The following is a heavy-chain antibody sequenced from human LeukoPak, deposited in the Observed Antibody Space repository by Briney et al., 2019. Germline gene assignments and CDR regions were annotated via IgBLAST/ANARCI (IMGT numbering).Heavy chain of an antibody. Sequence: DPGGSLRLSCAASGFTFSSYGMHWVCQAPGKGLEWVAVIWYDGSNKYYADSVKGRFTISRDNSKNTLYLQMNSLRAEDTAVYYCARDHPSGALDYWGQGTLVTVSS. D-gene: IGHD6-19*01. CDR1: GFTFSSYG. CDR3: ARDHPSGALDY. CDR2: IWYDGSNK. J-gene: IGHJ4*02. V-gene: IGHV3-33*01.